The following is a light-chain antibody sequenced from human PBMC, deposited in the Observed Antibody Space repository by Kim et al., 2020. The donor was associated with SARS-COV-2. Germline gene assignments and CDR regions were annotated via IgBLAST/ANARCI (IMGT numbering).Light chain of an antibody. V-gene: IGKV3-20*01. CDR1: QSVRSSY. Sequence: EIVLTQSPGTLSLSPGERAALSCRASQSVRSSYLAWYQQKPGQAPRLLIYGASSRATGIPDRFSGSGSGTDFTLTISRLEPEDFAVYYCQQYGSSRTFGQGTQVDIK. CDR2: GAS. J-gene: IGKJ1*01. CDR3: QQYGSSRT.